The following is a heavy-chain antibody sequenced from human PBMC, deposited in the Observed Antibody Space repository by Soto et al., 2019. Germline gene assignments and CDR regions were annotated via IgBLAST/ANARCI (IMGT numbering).Heavy chain of an antibody. CDR2: IYTSGST. Sequence: QVQLQESGPGLVKPSETLSLTCTVSGGSISSYYWSWIRQPAGKGLEWIGRIYTSGSTNYNPSLESRVTMSVDTSKNQFSLKLSSVTAADTAVYYCARDGGGYDFWSGYYEGNWFDPRGQGTLVTVSS. J-gene: IGHJ5*02. CDR3: ARDGGGYDFWSGYYEGNWFDP. D-gene: IGHD3-3*01. CDR1: GGSISSYY. V-gene: IGHV4-4*07.